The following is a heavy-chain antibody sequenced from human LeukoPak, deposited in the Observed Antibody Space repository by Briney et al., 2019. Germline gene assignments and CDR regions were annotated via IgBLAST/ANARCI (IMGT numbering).Heavy chain of an antibody. CDR2: ISYDGSNK. J-gene: IGHJ4*02. CDR1: GFTFSSYG. CDR3: AKVQDSSSLDY. V-gene: IGHV3-30*18. D-gene: IGHD6-13*01. Sequence: GGSLRLSCAASGFTFSSYGMHWVRQAPGKGLEWVAVISYDGSNKYYADSVKGRFTISRDNSKNTLYLQMNSLRAEDTAVYYCAKVQDSSSLDYWGQGALVTVSS.